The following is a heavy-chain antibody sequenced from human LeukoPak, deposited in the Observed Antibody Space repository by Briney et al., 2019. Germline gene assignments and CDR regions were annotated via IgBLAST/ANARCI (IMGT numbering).Heavy chain of an antibody. CDR1: GGSISSYY. V-gene: IGHV4-59*08. J-gene: IGHJ3*02. D-gene: IGHD1-26*01. CDR2: IYYSGST. CDR3: ARQPQSGWELLAAFDI. Sequence: PSETLSLTCTVSGGSISSYYWSWIRQPPGKGLEWIGYIYYSGSTNHNPSLKSRVTISVDTSKNQFSLKLSSVTAADTAVYYCARQPQSGWELLAAFDIWGQGTMVTVSS.